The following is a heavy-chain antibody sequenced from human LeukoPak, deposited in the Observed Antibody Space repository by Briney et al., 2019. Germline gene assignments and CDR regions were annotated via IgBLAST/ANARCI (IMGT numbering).Heavy chain of an antibody. CDR1: GFRFNTYS. CDR2: ISSSSDDI. CDR3: ARGSDSGVAFDY. V-gene: IGHV3-48*01. J-gene: IGHJ4*02. D-gene: IGHD2-15*01. Sequence: GGSLRLSCAASGFRFNTYSMNWVRQAPGKGLEWISYISSSSDDIYHADSVKGRFTVSRDNAKNSLFLQMYSLSAEDTAVYYCARGSDSGVAFDYWSQGTLVTVSS.